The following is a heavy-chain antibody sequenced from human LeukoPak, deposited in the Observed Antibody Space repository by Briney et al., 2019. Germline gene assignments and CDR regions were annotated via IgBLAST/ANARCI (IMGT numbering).Heavy chain of an antibody. CDR1: GDSISSNNW. Sequence: PSGTLSLTCAVSGDSISSNNWWNWVRQPPGKGLEWIGEIHHTGNTNYNPSLRGRVTISVDKSNNQLSLNLRSVNVADTAVYYCARGIGSSTSNDWGQGTLVTVSS. CDR2: IHHTGNT. J-gene: IGHJ4*02. D-gene: IGHD6-13*01. CDR3: ARGIGSSTSND. V-gene: IGHV4-4*02.